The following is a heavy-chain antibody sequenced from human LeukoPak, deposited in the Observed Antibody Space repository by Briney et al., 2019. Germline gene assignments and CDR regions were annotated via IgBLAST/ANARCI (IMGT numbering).Heavy chain of an antibody. V-gene: IGHV3-48*02. D-gene: IGHD5-18*01. CDR2: ISSSSSTI. CDR3: ARRGYSYAPGAFDI. CDR1: GFTFSSYS. J-gene: IGHJ3*02. Sequence: PGGSLRLSCAASGFTFSSYSMNWVRQAPGKGLEWVSYISSSSSTIYYADSAKGRFTISRDNAKNSLYLQMNSLRDEDTAVYYCARRGYSYAPGAFDIWGQGTMVTVSS.